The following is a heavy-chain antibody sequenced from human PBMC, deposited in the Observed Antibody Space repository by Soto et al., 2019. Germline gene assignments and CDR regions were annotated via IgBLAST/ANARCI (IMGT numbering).Heavy chain of an antibody. CDR1: SGSISSSNW. CDR2: IYHSGST. V-gene: IGHV4-4*02. Sequence: QVQLQESGPGLVKPSGTLSLTCAVSSGSISSSNWWSWVRQPPGKGLEWIGEIYHSGSTNYNPSLNSRVTISVDKSKNQFSLKLSSVTAADTAVYYCARDTRVAGTPYYMAVWGKGTTVTVSS. D-gene: IGHD6-19*01. J-gene: IGHJ6*03. CDR3: ARDTRVAGTPYYMAV.